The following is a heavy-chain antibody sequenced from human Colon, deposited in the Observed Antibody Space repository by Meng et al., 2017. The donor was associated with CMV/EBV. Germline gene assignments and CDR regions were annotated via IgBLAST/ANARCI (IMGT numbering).Heavy chain of an antibody. CDR1: GFTFSSYG. D-gene: IGHD1-26*01. CDR3: AKEAGGAHYGLDV. V-gene: IGHV3-30*02. CDR2: IQYDGNTK. J-gene: IGHJ6*02. Sequence: SCAASGFTFSSYGMVWVRQAPGKGLEWVAFIQYDGNTKHYADSMKGRFTISRDNFNNTLHLHMDGLRVEDTAVYYCAKEAGGAHYGLDVWGQGTTVTVSS.